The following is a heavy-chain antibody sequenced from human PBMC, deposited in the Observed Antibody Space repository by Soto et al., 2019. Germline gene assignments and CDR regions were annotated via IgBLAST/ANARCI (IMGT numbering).Heavy chain of an antibody. D-gene: IGHD2-15*01. J-gene: IGHJ3*02. CDR3: ASLVVVAANDAFDI. CDR1: GYTFTSYD. Sequence: QVQLVQSGAEVKKPGASVKVSCKASGYTFTSYDINWVRQATGQGLEWMGWMNPNSGNTGYAQKFQGRVTMIRNTSISTAYMELSSLRSEDTAVYYCASLVVVAANDAFDIWGQGTMVTVSS. V-gene: IGHV1-8*01. CDR2: MNPNSGNT.